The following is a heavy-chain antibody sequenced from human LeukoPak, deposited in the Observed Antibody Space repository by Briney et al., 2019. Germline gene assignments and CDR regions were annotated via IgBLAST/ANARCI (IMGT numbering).Heavy chain of an antibody. J-gene: IGHJ4*02. CDR3: TTDPLYTMVKPFDY. CDR1: GFTFSNAW. V-gene: IGHV3-15*01. D-gene: IGHD3-10*01. CDR2: IKSKTDGGTT. Sequence: PGRSLRLSCAASGFTFSNAWMSWVRQAPGKGLEWVGRIKSKTDGGTTDYAAPVKGRFTISRDDSKNTLYLQMNSLKTEDTAVYYCTTDPLYTMVKPFDYWGQGTLVTVSS.